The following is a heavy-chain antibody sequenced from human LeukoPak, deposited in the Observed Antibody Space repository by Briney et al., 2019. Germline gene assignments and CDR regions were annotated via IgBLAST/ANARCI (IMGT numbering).Heavy chain of an antibody. V-gene: IGHV3-21*04. CDR1: GFIFSTYG. Sequence: GGSLRLSCAASGFIFSTYGMSWVRQAPGKGLEWVSSISSSSYMYYADSVKGRFTISRDNSKNTLYLQMNSLRAEDTAVYYCAKESGQQLVPYPDYFDYWGQGTLVTVSS. J-gene: IGHJ4*02. CDR3: AKESGQQLVPYPDYFDY. D-gene: IGHD6-13*01. CDR2: ISSSSYM.